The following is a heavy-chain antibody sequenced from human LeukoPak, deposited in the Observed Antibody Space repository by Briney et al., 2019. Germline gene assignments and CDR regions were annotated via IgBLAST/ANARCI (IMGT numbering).Heavy chain of an antibody. CDR2: ISGSGGST. J-gene: IGHJ5*02. V-gene: IGHV3-23*01. CDR3: AKGGFSYGNNWFDP. D-gene: IGHD5-18*01. Sequence: GGSLRLSCAASGFTFSSYAMSWVRQAPGEGLEWVSAISGSGGSTYYADSVKGRFTISRDNSKNTLYLQMNSLRAEDTAVYYCAKGGFSYGNNWFDPWGQGTLVTVSS. CDR1: GFTFSSYA.